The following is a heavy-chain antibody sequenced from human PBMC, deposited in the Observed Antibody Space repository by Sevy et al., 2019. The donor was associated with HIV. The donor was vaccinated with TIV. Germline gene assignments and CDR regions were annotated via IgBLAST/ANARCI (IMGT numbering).Heavy chain of an antibody. V-gene: IGHV3-30*04. D-gene: IGHD1-26*01. CDR3: ARDLVGATSD. CDR2: IWDDGSDK. Sequence: GGSLRLSCVASGFTFSSYVMHWVRQAPGKGLEWVALIWDDGSDKYYADSVKGRFTISRDNSKNMLYLQMNSLRPEDTAVYYCARDLVGATSDWGQGPLVTVSS. CDR1: GFTFSSYV. J-gene: IGHJ4*02.